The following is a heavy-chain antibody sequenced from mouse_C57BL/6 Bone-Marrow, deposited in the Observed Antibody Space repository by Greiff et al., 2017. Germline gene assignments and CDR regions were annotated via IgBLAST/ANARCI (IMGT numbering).Heavy chain of an antibody. CDR3: TVYYYGSSPFDY. CDR2: IDPEDGDT. CDR1: GFNIKDYY. D-gene: IGHD1-1*01. J-gene: IGHJ2*01. Sequence: VTLKVSGAELVRPGASVKLSCTASGFNIKDYYMHWVKQRPEQGLEWIGRIDPEDGDTEYASKFQGKATMTADTSSNTAYLQLSSLTSEDTAVYYCTVYYYGSSPFDYWGQGTTLTVSS. V-gene: IGHV14-1*01.